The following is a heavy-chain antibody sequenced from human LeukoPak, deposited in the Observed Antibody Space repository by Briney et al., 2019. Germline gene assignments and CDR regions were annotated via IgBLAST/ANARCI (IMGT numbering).Heavy chain of an antibody. CDR1: GDSVSTNA. Sequence: SQTLSLTCAISGDSVSTNAWTWIRQSPARGLEWLGRTYYNSKWYNEYALSVKSRITISPDTSKNQFSLQLNSVTPEDTAVYFCARGYFARGFDTWGQGTLVTVSS. V-gene: IGHV6-1*01. CDR3: ARGYFARGFDT. J-gene: IGHJ5*02. CDR2: TYYNSKWYN. D-gene: IGHD3-10*01.